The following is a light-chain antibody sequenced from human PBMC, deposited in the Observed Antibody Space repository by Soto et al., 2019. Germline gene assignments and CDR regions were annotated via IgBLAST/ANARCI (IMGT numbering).Light chain of an antibody. CDR1: QSISRY. Sequence: DIQMTQSPSSLSASLGDRVTIACRASQSISRYLNWYQHKPGKAPNLLIYAASSLKPGVPSRFSGSGSGTDFTLTISRLQPEDFATYYCQQTYSIPLTFGGGTKVEI. CDR2: AAS. V-gene: IGKV1-39*01. CDR3: QQTYSIPLT. J-gene: IGKJ4*01.